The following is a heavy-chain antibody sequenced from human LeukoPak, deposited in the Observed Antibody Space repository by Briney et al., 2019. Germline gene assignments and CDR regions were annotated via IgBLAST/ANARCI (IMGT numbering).Heavy chain of an antibody. CDR3: AKEWGAVSNWYFDL. CDR2: ISYDGSNK. V-gene: IGHV3-30*18. J-gene: IGHJ2*01. CDR1: GFTFSSYG. Sequence: GRSLRLSCAASGFTFSSYGMHWVRQAPGKGLEWVAVISYDGSNKYYADSVKGRFTISRDNSKNTLYLQMNSLRAEDTAVYYCAKEWGAVSNWYFDLWGRGTLVTVSS. D-gene: IGHD1-26*01.